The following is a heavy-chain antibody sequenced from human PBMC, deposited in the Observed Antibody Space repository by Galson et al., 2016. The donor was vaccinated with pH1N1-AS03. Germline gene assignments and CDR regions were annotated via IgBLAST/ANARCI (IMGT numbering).Heavy chain of an antibody. V-gene: IGHV1-8*03. D-gene: IGHD2-15*01. Sequence: SVKVSCKASGYTFTTYDINWVRQAPGQGLAWMGWMNPDSGNTGYAPSFQGRVTITRDTSISTAYMELSSLRSEDTAVYYCARGVVDCSGPACSGTLRFDPWGQGTLVTVSS. CDR2: MNPDSGNT. J-gene: IGHJ5*02. CDR1: GYTFTTYD. CDR3: ARGVVDCSGPACSGTLRFDP.